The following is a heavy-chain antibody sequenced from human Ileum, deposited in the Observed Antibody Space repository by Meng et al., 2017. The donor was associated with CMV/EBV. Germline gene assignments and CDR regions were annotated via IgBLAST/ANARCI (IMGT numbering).Heavy chain of an antibody. CDR1: GGSFSGYY. CDR2: INHSGST. CDR3: ARHYSGWSYYFDH. V-gene: IGHV4-34*01. D-gene: IGHD6-19*01. Sequence: SETLSLTCAVYGGSFSGYYWSWIRQPPGKGLEWIGEINHSGSTNYNPSLKSRVTISVDTSKNQFSLKLSSVTAADTAVYYCARHYSGWSYYFDHWGQGTLVTVSS. J-gene: IGHJ4*02.